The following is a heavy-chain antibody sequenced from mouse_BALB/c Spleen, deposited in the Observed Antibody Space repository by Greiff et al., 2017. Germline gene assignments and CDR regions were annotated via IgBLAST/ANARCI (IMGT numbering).Heavy chain of an antibody. V-gene: IGHV1S56*01. CDR2: IYPGNVNT. CDR3: ARDEDYFDY. Sequence: QVQLQQSGPELVKPGASVRISCKASGYTFTSYYIHWVKQRPGQGLEWIGWIYPGNVNTKYNEKFKGKATLTADKSSSTAYMQLSSLTSEDSAVYFCARDEDYFDYWGQGTTLTVSS. CDR1: GYTFTSYY. J-gene: IGHJ2*01.